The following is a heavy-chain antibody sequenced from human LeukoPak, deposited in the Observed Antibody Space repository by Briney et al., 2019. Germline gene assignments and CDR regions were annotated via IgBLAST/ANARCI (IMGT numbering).Heavy chain of an antibody. CDR1: GGSFSGYY. D-gene: IGHD2-21*02. Sequence: SETLSLTCAVYGGSFSGYYWSWIRQPPGKGLGWIGEINHSGSTNYNPSLKSRVTISVDTSKNQFSLKLSSVTAADTAVYYCAIAYCGGDCFSYDAFDIWGQGTMVTVSS. J-gene: IGHJ3*02. CDR2: INHSGST. V-gene: IGHV4-34*01. CDR3: AIAYCGGDCFSYDAFDI.